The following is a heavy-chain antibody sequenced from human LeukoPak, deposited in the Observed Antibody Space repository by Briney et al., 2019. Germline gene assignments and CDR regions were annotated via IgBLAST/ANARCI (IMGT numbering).Heavy chain of an antibody. Sequence: SETLSLTCTVSGGSISSGDYYWSWIRQPPGKGLEWIGYIYYSGSTYYNPSLKSRVTISVDTSKNQFSLKLSSVTAADTAVYYCARGHSGGSCQVDYWGQGTLVTASS. V-gene: IGHV4-30-4*01. CDR1: GGSISSGDYY. D-gene: IGHD2-15*01. CDR2: IYYSGST. J-gene: IGHJ4*02. CDR3: ARGHSGGSCQVDY.